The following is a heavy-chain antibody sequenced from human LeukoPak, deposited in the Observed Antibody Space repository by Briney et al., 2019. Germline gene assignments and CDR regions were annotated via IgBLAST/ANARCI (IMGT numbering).Heavy chain of an antibody. CDR3: ASLGDYDDSSGYYY. V-gene: IGHV3-53*01. D-gene: IGHD3-22*01. Sequence: PGGSLRLSCAASGLTVSSNYMSWVRKAPGKGLEWVSVIYSGGSTYYADSVKGRFTISRDNSKNTLYLQMNSLRAEDTAVYYCASLGDYDDSSGYYYWGQGTLVTVSS. CDR1: GLTVSSNY. CDR2: IYSGGST. J-gene: IGHJ4*02.